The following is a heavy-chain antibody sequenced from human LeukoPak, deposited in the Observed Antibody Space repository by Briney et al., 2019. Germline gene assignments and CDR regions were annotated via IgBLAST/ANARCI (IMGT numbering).Heavy chain of an antibody. V-gene: IGHV1-8*01. J-gene: IGHJ4*02. CDR1: GYTFTSYD. CDR2: MSPNSGDT. CDR3: ARGPPNWGYDY. D-gene: IGHD7-27*01. Sequence: ASVKVSCKASGYTFTSYDFNWVRQATGQRPAWMGWMSPNSGDTGYAQKFQDRVTMTRNTSISTAYMELSSLRSDDTAVYYCARGPPNWGYDYWGPGTLVTVSS.